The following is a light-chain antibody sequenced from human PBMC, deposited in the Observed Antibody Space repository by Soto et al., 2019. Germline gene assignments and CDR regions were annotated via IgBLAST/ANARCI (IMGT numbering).Light chain of an antibody. Sequence: QSVLTQPPSASGTPGQRVTISCSGISSNIGSNYVHWYQHLPGTAPKLLIYKNNQRPSGLPDRFSASKSGASASLAISGLQSEDEADYYCAAWDDRLSDLLFGGGTKVTVL. V-gene: IGLV1-47*01. CDR3: AAWDDRLSDLL. CDR1: SSNIGSNY. CDR2: KNN. J-gene: IGLJ2*01.